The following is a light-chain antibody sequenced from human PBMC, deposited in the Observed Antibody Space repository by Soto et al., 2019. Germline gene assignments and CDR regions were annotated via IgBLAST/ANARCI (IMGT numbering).Light chain of an antibody. CDR1: TSDVGGYDY. CDR3: SSYTNTGTLYV. CDR2: EVS. Sequence: QSVLTQPPSVSGSPGQSITISCTGTTSDVGGYDYVSWYQQHPGKAPKLILYEVSNRPSGLSNRFSGSKSGNTASLSISGLQAEDEADYYCSSYTNTGTLYVLGTGTKVTVL. V-gene: IGLV2-14*01. J-gene: IGLJ1*01.